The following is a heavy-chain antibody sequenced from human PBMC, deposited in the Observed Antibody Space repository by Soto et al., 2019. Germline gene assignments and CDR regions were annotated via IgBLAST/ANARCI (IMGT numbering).Heavy chain of an antibody. V-gene: IGHV1-18*04. J-gene: IGHJ4*02. CDR2: ISAYHGNT. CDR1: GYTFTSYG. Sequence: RAPLKVSYNPSGYTFTSYGISWVRHAPGQGLEWMGWISAYHGNTNYAQKLQGRVTMTTDTSTSTAYMELRILRSDDTAVYYCARPGGFWSGYYDYWGQGTLVTV. D-gene: IGHD3-3*01. CDR3: ARPGGFWSGYYDY.